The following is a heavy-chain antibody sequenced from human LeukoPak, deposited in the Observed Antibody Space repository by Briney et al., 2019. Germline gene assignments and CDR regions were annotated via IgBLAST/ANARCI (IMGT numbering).Heavy chain of an antibody. CDR3: ARVPLMAAALYYFDY. J-gene: IGHJ4*02. Sequence: SQTLSLTCTVSGGSISSYYWSWIRQPAGKGLEWIGRIYTSGSTNYNPSLKSRVTMSVDTSKNQFSLKLSSVTAADTAVYYCARVPLMAAALYYFDYWGQGTLVTVSS. D-gene: IGHD6-13*01. V-gene: IGHV4-4*07. CDR1: GGSISSYY. CDR2: IYTSGST.